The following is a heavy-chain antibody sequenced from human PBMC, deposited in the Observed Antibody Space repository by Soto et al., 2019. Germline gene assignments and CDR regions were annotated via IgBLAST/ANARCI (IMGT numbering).Heavy chain of an antibody. V-gene: IGHV1-69*04. CDR3: ARDGLTMVRGVSKSYYYYGMDV. D-gene: IGHD3-10*01. CDR2: IIPILGIA. CDR1: GGTFSSYT. Sequence: GASVKVSCKASGGTFSSYTISWVRQAPGQGLEWMGRIIPILGIANYAQKFQGRVTITADKSTSTAYMELSSLRSEDTAVYYCARDGLTMVRGVSKSYYYYGMDVWGQGTTVTVSS. J-gene: IGHJ6*02.